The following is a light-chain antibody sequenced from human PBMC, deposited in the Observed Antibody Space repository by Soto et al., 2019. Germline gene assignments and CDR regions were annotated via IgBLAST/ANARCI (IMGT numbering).Light chain of an antibody. CDR2: QAS. J-gene: IGKJ4*01. Sequence: DIQMTQSPSTLSASVGDRVTITCRASQSISTWLAWYQQRPGKAPNLLIYQASSLESGVPSRFSGSGSGTDFTLTISSLQTDDFATYYCKHSNSYSFGGGTKVDIK. CDR1: QSISTW. V-gene: IGKV1-5*03. CDR3: KHSNSYS.